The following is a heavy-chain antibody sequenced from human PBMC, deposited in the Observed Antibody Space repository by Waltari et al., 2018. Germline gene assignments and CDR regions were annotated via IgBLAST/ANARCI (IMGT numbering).Heavy chain of an antibody. CDR1: GGTFSSYA. J-gene: IGHJ2*01. Sequence: QVQLVQSGAEVKKPGSSVKVSCKASGGTFSSYAISWVRQAPGQGLEWMGRIIPICGTANYAQKFQGRVTITADKSTSTAYMELSSLRSEDTAVYYCARVWRDSRYFDLWGRGTLVTVSS. CDR2: IIPICGTA. V-gene: IGHV1-69*08. CDR3: ARVWRDSRYFDL. D-gene: IGHD3-3*01.